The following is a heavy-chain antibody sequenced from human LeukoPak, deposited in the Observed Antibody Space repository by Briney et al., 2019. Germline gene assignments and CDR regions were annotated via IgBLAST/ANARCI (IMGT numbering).Heavy chain of an antibody. D-gene: IGHD3-9*01. CDR1: GFTFSSYS. Sequence: PGGSLRLSCAASGFTFSSYSMNWVRQAPGKGLEWVSSISSSSSYIYYADSVKGRFTISRDNAKNSLYLQMNSLRAEDTAVYYCAKLILTGYFGFDYWGQGTLVTVSS. J-gene: IGHJ4*02. V-gene: IGHV3-21*01. CDR2: ISSSSSYI. CDR3: AKLILTGYFGFDY.